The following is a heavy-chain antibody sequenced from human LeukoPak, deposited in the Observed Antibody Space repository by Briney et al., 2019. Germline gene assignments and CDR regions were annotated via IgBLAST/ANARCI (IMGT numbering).Heavy chain of an antibody. CDR3: ARDPGYSLSGSSDY. CDR2: IKQDGSEK. D-gene: IGHD3-10*01. J-gene: IGHJ4*02. Sequence: GGSLRLSCAASGFSFSMFWMSWVRQAPGKGLEWVAKIKQDGSEKYYVDSVKGRFTISRDNAKNSLYLQMNSLRAEDTAVYYCARDPGYSLSGSSDYWGQGTLVTVSS. CDR1: GFSFSMFW. V-gene: IGHV3-7*01.